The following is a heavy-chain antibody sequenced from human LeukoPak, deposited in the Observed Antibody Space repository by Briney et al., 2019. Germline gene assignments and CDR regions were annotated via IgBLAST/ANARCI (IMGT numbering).Heavy chain of an antibody. CDR3: ATSSGWYRGDY. CDR2: INHSGST. Sequence: SGTLSLTCTVSGGSISSYYWSWIRQPPGKGLEWIGEINHSGSTNYNPSLKSRVTISVDTSKNQFSLKLSSVTAADTAVYYCATSSGWYRGDYWGQGTLVTVSS. CDR1: GGSISSYY. V-gene: IGHV4-34*01. D-gene: IGHD6-19*01. J-gene: IGHJ4*02.